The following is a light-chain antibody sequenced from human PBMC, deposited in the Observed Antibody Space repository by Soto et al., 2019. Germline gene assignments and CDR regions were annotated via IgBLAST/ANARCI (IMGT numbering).Light chain of an antibody. J-gene: IGKJ2*01. V-gene: IGKV3-20*01. CDR3: QQYGSSPPYT. CDR1: QSVSSTY. CDR2: GAS. Sequence: EIVLTQSPGTLSLSPGERATLSCRASQSVSSTYLAWYQQKPGQAPRLLLYGASSRATGISDRFSGSGSGTDFTLTISRLEPEEFAVYYCQQYGSSPPYTFGQGTKLEIK.